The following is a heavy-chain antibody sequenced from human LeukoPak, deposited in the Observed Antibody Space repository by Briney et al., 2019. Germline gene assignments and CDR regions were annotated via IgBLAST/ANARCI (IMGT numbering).Heavy chain of an antibody. CDR3: ASRLVAGAFDY. V-gene: IGHV1-2*06. Sequence: ASVKVSCEASGYTFTGYYMHWVRQAPGQGLEWMGRINPNSGGTNYAQKLQGRVTMTTDTSTSTAYMELRSLRSDDTAVYYCASRLVAGAFDYWGQGTLVTVSS. CDR2: INPNSGGT. D-gene: IGHD6-19*01. CDR1: GYTFTGYY. J-gene: IGHJ4*02.